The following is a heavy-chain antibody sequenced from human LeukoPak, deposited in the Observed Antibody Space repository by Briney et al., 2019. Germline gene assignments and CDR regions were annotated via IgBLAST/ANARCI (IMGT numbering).Heavy chain of an antibody. J-gene: IGHJ3*01. Sequence: GASVKVSCKASGGSFSYYPINWVRQAPGQGLEWLGGIIPKYSASNYAQAFQGRVTITADDSTNTVYMEMSGLRPDDTAVYYCVRPDRIFGVPAAFDAWGQGTLVAVSS. D-gene: IGHD3-3*02. CDR2: IIPKYSAS. CDR3: VRPDRIFGVPAAFDA. CDR1: GGSFSYYP. V-gene: IGHV1-69*13.